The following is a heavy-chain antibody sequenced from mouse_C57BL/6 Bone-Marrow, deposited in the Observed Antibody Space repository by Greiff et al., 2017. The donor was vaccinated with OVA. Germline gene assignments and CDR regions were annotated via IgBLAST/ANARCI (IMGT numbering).Heavy chain of an antibody. CDR1: GYAFSNYW. CDR3: ARGAY. J-gene: IGHJ2*01. CDR2: IYPGDGDI. Sequence: VKVVESGAELVKPGASVKISCKASGYAFSNYWMNWVKQRPGKRLEWIGQIYPGDGDINYNGKFKGKATLTADKSSSTAYMQFSSLTSEDSAVYFCARGAYWGQGTTLTVSS. V-gene: IGHV1-80*01.